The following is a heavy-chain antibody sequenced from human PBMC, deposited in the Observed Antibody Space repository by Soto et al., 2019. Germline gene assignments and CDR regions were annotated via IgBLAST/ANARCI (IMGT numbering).Heavy chain of an antibody. J-gene: IGHJ6*02. D-gene: IGHD6-13*01. CDR3: ASARAGPGRPNHNHDGIDV. V-gene: IGHV1-69*13. Sequence: ASVKVSCKASGGTFSSYAISWVRQAPGQGLEWMGGIIPIFGTANYAQKFQGRVTITADESTSTAYMELSSLRSEDTAVYYCASARAGPGRPNHNHDGIDVWGQGTTFTASS. CDR1: GGTFSSYA. CDR2: IIPIFGTA.